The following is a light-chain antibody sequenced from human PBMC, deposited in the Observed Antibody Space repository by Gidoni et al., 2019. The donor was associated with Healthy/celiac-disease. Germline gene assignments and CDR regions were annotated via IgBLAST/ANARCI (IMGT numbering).Light chain of an antibody. CDR1: SSDVGSYNL. CDR3: CSYAGSSTL. J-gene: IGLJ2*01. V-gene: IGLV2-23*01. CDR2: EGS. Sequence: QSALTPPAPVSGSPGQSITISCTGTSSDVGSYNLVSWYQQHPGKAPKLMIYEGSKRPSGVSNRFSGSKSGNTASLTISGLQAEDEADYYCCSYAGSSTLFGGGTKLTVL.